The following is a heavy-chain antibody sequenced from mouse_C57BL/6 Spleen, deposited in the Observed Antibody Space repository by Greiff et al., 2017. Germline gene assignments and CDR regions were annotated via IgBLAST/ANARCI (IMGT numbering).Heavy chain of an antibody. CDR2: IDPNSGGT. J-gene: IGHJ3*01. D-gene: IGHD1-1*01. CDR1: GYTFTSYW. V-gene: IGHV1-72*01. CDR3: ALDYYGSSYLFAY. Sequence: QVQLQQPGAELVKPGASVKLSCKASGYTFTSYWMHWVKQRPGRGLEWIGRIDPNSGGTKYNEKFKSKATLTVDKPSSTAYMQLSSLTSEDSAVYYCALDYYGSSYLFAYWGQGTLVTVSA.